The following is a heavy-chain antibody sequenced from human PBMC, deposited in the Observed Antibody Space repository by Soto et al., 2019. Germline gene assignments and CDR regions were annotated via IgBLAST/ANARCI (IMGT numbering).Heavy chain of an antibody. V-gene: IGHV4-39*01. Sequence: KPSETLSLTCTVSVGSVSSSSYYWGWVRQPPGKGLEWIGSIYYSGSTYYNPSLKSRVTISVDTSKNQFSLKLSSVTAADTAVYYCARQGITMVRVAWDYMDVWGKGTTVTVSS. D-gene: IGHD3-10*01. CDR1: VGSVSSSSYY. CDR2: IYYSGST. CDR3: ARQGITMVRVAWDYMDV. J-gene: IGHJ6*03.